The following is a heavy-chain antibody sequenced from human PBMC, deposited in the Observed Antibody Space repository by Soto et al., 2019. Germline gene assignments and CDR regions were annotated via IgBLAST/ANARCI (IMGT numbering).Heavy chain of an antibody. CDR2: ISETGDSL. CDR1: GFTFSSCG. Sequence: GGSLRLSCAASGFTFSSCGMHWVRQAPGKGLEWVSFISETGDSLSYAESVKGRFTISRDNSNNRLYLQMSSLRPEDTAVYYCVKGGWLDYWGQGALVTVSS. J-gene: IGHJ4*02. CDR3: VKGGWLDY. V-gene: IGHV3-23*01. D-gene: IGHD3-10*01.